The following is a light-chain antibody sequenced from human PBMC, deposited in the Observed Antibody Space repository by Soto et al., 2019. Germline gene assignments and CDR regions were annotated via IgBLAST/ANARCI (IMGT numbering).Light chain of an antibody. CDR1: SGHSSYT. J-gene: IGLJ3*02. CDR2: RNSDGSH. V-gene: IGLV4-69*01. Sequence: QSVLTQSPSASASLGASVRLTCTLSSGHSSYTIAWHQQQPEKGPRYLMTRNSDGSHSKGDGIPDRFSGSSSGAERYLTISGLQSEDEADYYCQTWGTGIRVFGGGTKLTVL. CDR3: QTWGTGIRV.